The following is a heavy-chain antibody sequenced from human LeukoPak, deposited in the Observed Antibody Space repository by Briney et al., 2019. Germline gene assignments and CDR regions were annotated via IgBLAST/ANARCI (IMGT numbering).Heavy chain of an antibody. J-gene: IGHJ6*03. CDR2: IKQDGSGK. Sequence: PGGSLRLSCAASGFTFSSYWMSWVRQAPGKGLEWVANIKQDGSGKYYVDSVKGRFTISRDNAKNSLYLQMNSLRAEDTAVYYCARDCNDFWSGYYYYYYYYMDVWGKGTTVTVS. D-gene: IGHD3-3*01. CDR3: ARDCNDFWSGYYYYYYYYMDV. V-gene: IGHV3-7*01. CDR1: GFTFSSYW.